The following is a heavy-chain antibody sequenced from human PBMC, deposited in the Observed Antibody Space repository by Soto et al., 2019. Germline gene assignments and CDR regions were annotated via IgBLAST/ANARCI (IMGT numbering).Heavy chain of an antibody. CDR2: IYYSGST. CDR1: GGSISSCDYY. V-gene: IGHV4-30-4*01. Sequence: SETLSLTCTLSGGSISSCDYYWSWIRQPPGKGLEWIGYIYYSGSTYYNPSLKSRVTISVDTSKNQFSLKLSSVTAADTAVYYCASRKSSPYFDYWGQGTLVTVSS. D-gene: IGHD3-10*01. J-gene: IGHJ4*02. CDR3: ASRKSSPYFDY.